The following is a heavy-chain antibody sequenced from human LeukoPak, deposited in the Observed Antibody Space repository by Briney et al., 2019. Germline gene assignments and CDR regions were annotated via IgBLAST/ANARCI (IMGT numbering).Heavy chain of an antibody. CDR2: ISSSGSTI. CDR1: GFTFSSYE. D-gene: IGHD6-19*01. CDR3: ARGSQGWSKEGYFQH. V-gene: IGHV3-48*03. J-gene: IGHJ1*01. Sequence: PGGSLRLSCAGSGFTFSSYEMNWVRQAPGKGLEWVSYISSSGSTIDYADSVKGRFTISRDNAKNSLYLQMNSLRAEDTAVYYCARGSQGWSKEGYFQHWGQGTLVTVSP.